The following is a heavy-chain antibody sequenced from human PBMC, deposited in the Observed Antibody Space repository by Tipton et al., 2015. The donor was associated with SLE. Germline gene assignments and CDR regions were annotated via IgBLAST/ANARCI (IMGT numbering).Heavy chain of an antibody. CDR2: ISTSGSTT. CDR1: GFPFSDYY. CDR3: ARRDASWCFDL. Sequence: SLRLSCAASGFPFSDYYMSWIRQAPGKGLEWLLYISTSGSTTNYADSVKGRFAISRDDSKSTLYLHMNSLRVEDTALYYCARRDASWCFDLWGRGTLVSVSS. J-gene: IGHJ2*01. V-gene: IGHV3-11*01.